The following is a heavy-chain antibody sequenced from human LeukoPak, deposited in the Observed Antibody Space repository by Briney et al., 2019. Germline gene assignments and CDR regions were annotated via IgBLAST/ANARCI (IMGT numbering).Heavy chain of an antibody. V-gene: IGHV3-74*01. D-gene: IGHD4-17*01. Sequence: GGSLRLSCAASGFTFSTFAMIWVRQPPGKGLVWVSRINSDGSSTSYADSVKGRFTISRDNAKNTLYLQMNSLRAEDTAVYYCAKAPRRTTVTTNYFDYWGQGTLVTVSS. CDR2: INSDGSST. J-gene: IGHJ4*02. CDR1: GFTFSTFA. CDR3: AKAPRRTTVTTNYFDY.